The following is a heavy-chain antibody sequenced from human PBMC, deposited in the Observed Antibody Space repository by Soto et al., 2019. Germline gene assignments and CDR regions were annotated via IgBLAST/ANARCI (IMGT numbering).Heavy chain of an antibody. V-gene: IGHV3-43*01. CDR2: IRWDGGST. Sequence: GGSLRLSCAASGFTFDDYSMHWVRRPPGKGLEWVSLIRWDGGSTYFADSVKGRFTISRDNSKNSLYLQMNTLRTEDTALYYCAKDKRSRSQLTYYFDYWGQGTLVTVSS. D-gene: IGHD3-16*01. J-gene: IGHJ4*02. CDR1: GFTFDDYS. CDR3: AKDKRSRSQLTYYFDY.